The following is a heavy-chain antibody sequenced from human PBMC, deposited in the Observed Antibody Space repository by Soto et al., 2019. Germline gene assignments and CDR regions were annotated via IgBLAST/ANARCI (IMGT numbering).Heavy chain of an antibody. J-gene: IGHJ5*02. CDR1: GDSVSSNSAA. Sequence: QVQLQQSGPGLVKPSQTLSLTCAISGDSVSSNSAAWNWIRQSPSRGLERLGRTYYRSKWYNDYAVSVKSRITINPDTSKNQFSLQLNSVTPEDTAVYYCARNPWDYVGSVIWFDPWGQGTLVTVSS. D-gene: IGHD3-16*01. CDR3: ARNPWDYVGSVIWFDP. V-gene: IGHV6-1*01. CDR2: TYYRSKWYN.